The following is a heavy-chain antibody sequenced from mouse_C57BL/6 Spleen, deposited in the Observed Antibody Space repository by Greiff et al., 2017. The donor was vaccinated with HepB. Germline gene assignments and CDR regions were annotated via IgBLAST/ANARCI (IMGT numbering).Heavy chain of an antibody. D-gene: IGHD2-12*01. Sequence: EVMLVESGGGLVQPGGSMKLSCAASGFTFSDAWMDWVRQSPEKGLEWVAEIRNKANNHATYYAESVKGRFTISRDDSKSSVYLQMNSLRAEDTGIYYCTRVTTDGGAPYWYFDVWGTGTTVTVSS. CDR1: GFTFSDAW. V-gene: IGHV6-6*01. J-gene: IGHJ1*03. CDR2: IRNKANNHAT. CDR3: TRVTTDGGAPYWYFDV.